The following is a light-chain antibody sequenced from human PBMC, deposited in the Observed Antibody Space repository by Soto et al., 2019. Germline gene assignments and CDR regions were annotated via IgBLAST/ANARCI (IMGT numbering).Light chain of an antibody. CDR1: QGISNW. V-gene: IGKV1-12*01. J-gene: IGKJ3*01. CDR3: QQAHSFPFT. CDR2: VAS. Sequence: EIQMTQSPSSVSGSVGDGVTITFRASQGISNWLVWYQQKPGKDPKLLIYVASSLQSGVPSRFSGSGSGTDFTLTISSLQPEDFATYYCQQAHSFPFTFGPGTKVDIK.